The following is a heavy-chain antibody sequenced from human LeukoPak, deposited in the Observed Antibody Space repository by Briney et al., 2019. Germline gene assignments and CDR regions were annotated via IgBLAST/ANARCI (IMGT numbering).Heavy chain of an antibody. D-gene: IGHD3-22*01. CDR2: ISYDGSNK. Sequence: GGSLRLSCAASGFTFSSYGMHWVRQAPGKGLEWVAVISYDGSNKYYADSVKGRFTISRDNSKNTLYLQMNSLRAEDTAVYYCARALPHYYDSSGYYHAFDIWGQGTMVTVSS. V-gene: IGHV3-30*03. J-gene: IGHJ3*02. CDR3: ARALPHYYDSSGYYHAFDI. CDR1: GFTFSSYG.